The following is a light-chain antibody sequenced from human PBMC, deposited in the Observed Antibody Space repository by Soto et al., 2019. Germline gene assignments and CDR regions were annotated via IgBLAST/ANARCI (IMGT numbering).Light chain of an antibody. J-gene: IGLJ1*01. CDR1: KNDSGVYDF. CDR2: EVV. CDR3: KSYAVSNTYV. Sequence: QSVLTQPPSASGSPGQSVTISCTGTKNDSGVYDFVSWYQHHPGKSPRLIIYEVVQRPSGVPGRFSGSKSGNTASLTVSGFQAADEADYFCKSYAVSNTYVVGSGTKVTVL. V-gene: IGLV2-8*01.